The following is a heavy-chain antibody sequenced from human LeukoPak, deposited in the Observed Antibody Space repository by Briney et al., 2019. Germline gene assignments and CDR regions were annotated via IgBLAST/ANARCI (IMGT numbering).Heavy chain of an antibody. CDR2: MNPNSGNT. V-gene: IGHV1-8*01. Sequence: GASVKVSCKASGYTFTNFDINWVRQATGQGLEWMGWMNPNSGNTGYAQKFQGRVTITRNTSISTAYMELSSLRSEDTAVYYCARSTHSSGWDYWGQGTLVTVSS. CDR3: ARSTHSSGWDY. J-gene: IGHJ4*02. CDR1: GYTFTNFD. D-gene: IGHD6-19*01.